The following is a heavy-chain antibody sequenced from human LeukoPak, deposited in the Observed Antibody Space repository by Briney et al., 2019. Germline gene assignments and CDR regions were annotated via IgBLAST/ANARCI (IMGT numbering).Heavy chain of an antibody. D-gene: IGHD3-16*01. J-gene: IGHJ4*02. Sequence: SETLSLTCTVSGGSISSYYWSWIRQPPGKGLEWIGYIYYSGSTNYNPSLKSRVTISVDASKNQFSQKLSSVTAADTAVDYCWGGGEDSFDYWGQGTLVTVSS. V-gene: IGHV4-59*01. CDR3: WGGGEDSFDY. CDR2: IYYSGST. CDR1: GGSISSYY.